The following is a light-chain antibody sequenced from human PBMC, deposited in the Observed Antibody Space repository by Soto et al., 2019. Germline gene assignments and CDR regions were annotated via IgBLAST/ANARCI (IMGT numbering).Light chain of an antibody. V-gene: IGKV3-11*01. CDR1: ESVTTY. CDR2: GAS. J-gene: IGKJ4*01. Sequence: DIVLTQSPATLSLSPGERATLSCRASESVTTYLAWYRQKPGQPPRLLIYGASKRATGVPVRFSGSGSGTDFTLTISSLEPEDFAIYYCQQRSNWPALTFGGGTKVEIK. CDR3: QQRSNWPALT.